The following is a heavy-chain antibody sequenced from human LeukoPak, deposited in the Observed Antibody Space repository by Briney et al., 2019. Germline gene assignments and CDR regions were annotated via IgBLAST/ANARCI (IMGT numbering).Heavy chain of an antibody. CDR3: ARDPKWEDWNDVKWFDP. Sequence: GGSLRLSCAASGFTFSSYSMNWVRQAPGKGLEWVSSISSSSSYIYYADSVKGRFTISRDNAKNSLYLQMNSLRAEDTAVYYCARDPKWEDWNDVKWFDPWGQGTLVTVSS. J-gene: IGHJ5*02. D-gene: IGHD1-1*01. V-gene: IGHV3-21*01. CDR1: GFTFSSYS. CDR2: ISSSSSYI.